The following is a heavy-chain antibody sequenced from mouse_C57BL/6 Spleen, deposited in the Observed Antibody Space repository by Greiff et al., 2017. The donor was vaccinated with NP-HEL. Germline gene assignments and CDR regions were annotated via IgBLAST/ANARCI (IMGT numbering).Heavy chain of an antibody. V-gene: IGHV5-15*01. CDR2: ISNLAYSI. D-gene: IGHD1-1*01. Sequence: EVMLVESGGGLVQPGGSLKLSCAASGFTFSDYGMAWVRQAPRKGPEWVAFISNLAYSIYYADTVTGRFTISRENAKNTLYLEMSSLRSEDTAMYYCARGGLTTVVAEYFDVWGTGTTVTVSS. CDR1: GFTFSDYG. CDR3: ARGGLTTVVAEYFDV. J-gene: IGHJ1*03.